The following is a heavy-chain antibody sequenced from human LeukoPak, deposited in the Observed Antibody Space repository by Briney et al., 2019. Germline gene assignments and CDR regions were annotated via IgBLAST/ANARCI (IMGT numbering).Heavy chain of an antibody. D-gene: IGHD2-2*01. CDR1: GGSISSYY. Sequence: SETLSLTRTVSGGSISSYYWSWIRQPPGKGLEWIGYIYYTGTTNYNPSLRSRVTISVDTSRNQFSLKLSSVTAADTAVYYCARHGALDYRSTSSFDYWGQGTLVAVSS. V-gene: IGHV4-59*08. CDR2: IYYTGTT. CDR3: ARHGALDYRSTSSFDY. J-gene: IGHJ4*02.